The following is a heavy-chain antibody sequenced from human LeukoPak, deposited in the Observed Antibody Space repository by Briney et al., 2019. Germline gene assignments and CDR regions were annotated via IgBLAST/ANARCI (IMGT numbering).Heavy chain of an antibody. D-gene: IGHD2-2*01. CDR2: IFRHGET. CDR1: GFTVCNNY. V-gene: IGHV3-66*01. J-gene: IGHJ4*02. Sequence: GGSLRLSCAASGFTVCNNYMNWVRQAPGEELEWVSLIFRHGETSYADSVKGRFTISRDNSKNTLYLQMNGLRVEDTAVYYCARDPPAVSINTYAWGQGTLVTVSS. CDR3: ARDPPAVSINTYA.